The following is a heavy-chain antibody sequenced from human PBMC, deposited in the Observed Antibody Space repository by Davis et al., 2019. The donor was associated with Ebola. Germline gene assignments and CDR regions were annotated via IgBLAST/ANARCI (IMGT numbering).Heavy chain of an antibody. J-gene: IGHJ3*02. V-gene: IGHV7-4-1*02. CDR1: GYTFTSYA. D-gene: IGHD2-2*01. CDR3: VRTYCSSTSCMSGAFDI. Sequence: ASVKVSCKASGYTFTSYAMNWVRQAPGQGLEWMGWINTNTGNPTYAQGFTGRFVFSLDTSVSTAYLQISSLKAEDTAVYYCVRTYCSSTSCMSGAFDIWGQGTMVTVSS. CDR2: INTNTGNP.